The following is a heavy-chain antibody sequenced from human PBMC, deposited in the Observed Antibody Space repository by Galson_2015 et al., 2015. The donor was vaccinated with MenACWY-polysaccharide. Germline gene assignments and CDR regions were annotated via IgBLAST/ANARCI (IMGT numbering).Heavy chain of an antibody. J-gene: IGHJ4*02. CDR1: GFTFSSYA. CDR2: IRDSGGST. Sequence: SLRLSCAASGFTFSSYAMSWVRQAPGKGLEWVSAIRDSGGSTYYADSVKGRFTISRDNSKNTLYLQMNSLRAEDTAVYYCATLPVVTKDYWGQGTLVTVSS. V-gene: IGHV3-23*01. D-gene: IGHD2-21*02. CDR3: ATLPVVTKDY.